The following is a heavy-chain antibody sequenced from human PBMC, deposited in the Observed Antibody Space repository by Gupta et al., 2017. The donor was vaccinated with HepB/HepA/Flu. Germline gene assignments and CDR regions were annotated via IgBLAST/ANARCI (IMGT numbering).Heavy chain of an antibody. D-gene: IGHD3-16*01. V-gene: IGHV3-30*18. J-gene: IGHJ4*02. CDR2: ISYDGSNK. CDR3: AKDSDDHGGFDY. Sequence: QVQLVESGGGVVQPGRSLRLSCAAPGCTFSSYGMPWVRQAPGKGLEWVAVISYDGSNKYYADSVKGRFTISRDNSKNTLYLQMNSLRAEDTAVYYCAKDSDDHGGFDYWGQGTLVTVSS. CDR1: GCTFSSYG.